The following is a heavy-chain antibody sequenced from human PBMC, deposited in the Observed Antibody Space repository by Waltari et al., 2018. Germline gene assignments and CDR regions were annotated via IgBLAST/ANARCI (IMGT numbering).Heavy chain of an antibody. J-gene: IGHJ4*02. V-gene: IGHV4-59*01. CDR1: GCSITGYY. D-gene: IGHD4-17*01. CDR3: AREIYGGNSRPYDY. CDR2: IYYNGNT. Sequence: QVQLQESGPGLVKPSETLSLTCTVPGCSITGYYWSWIRQPTGKGLEWIGHIYYNGNTDYNPSLKSRVTISVDTSKNQFSLKLSSVTAADTAVYYCAREIYGGNSRPYDYWGQGTLVTVSS.